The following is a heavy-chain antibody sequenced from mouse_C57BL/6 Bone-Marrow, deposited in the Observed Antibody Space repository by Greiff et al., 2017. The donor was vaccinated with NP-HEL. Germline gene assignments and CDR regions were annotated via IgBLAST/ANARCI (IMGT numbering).Heavy chain of an antibody. V-gene: IGHV1-5*01. CDR3: TRYGTGAYYYAMDY. D-gene: IGHD4-1*01. CDR1: GYTFTSYW. CDR2: LYPGNSDT. J-gene: IGHJ4*01. Sequence: EVQLQQSGTVLARPGASVKMSCKTSGYTFTSYWMHWVKQRPGQGLEWIGALYPGNSDTSYNQKFKGKAKLTAVTSASTAYMELSSLTNEDSAVYYCTRYGTGAYYYAMDYWGQGTSVTVSS.